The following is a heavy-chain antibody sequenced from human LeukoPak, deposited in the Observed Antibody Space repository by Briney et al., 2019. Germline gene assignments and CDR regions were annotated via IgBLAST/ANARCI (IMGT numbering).Heavy chain of an antibody. CDR2: IYYSGST. Sequence: SETLSLTCTVSGYSISSGYYWGWIRQPPGKGLEWIGSIYYSGSTYYNPSLKSRVTISVDTSKNQFSLKLSSVTAADTAVYYCARYSGSWRPHFDYWGQGTLVTVSS. J-gene: IGHJ4*02. V-gene: IGHV4-38-2*02. D-gene: IGHD1-26*01. CDR3: ARYSGSWRPHFDY. CDR1: GYSISSGYY.